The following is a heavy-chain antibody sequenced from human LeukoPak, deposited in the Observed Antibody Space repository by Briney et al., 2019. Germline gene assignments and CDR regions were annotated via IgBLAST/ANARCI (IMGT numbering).Heavy chain of an antibody. CDR2: IIPIFGTA. J-gene: IGHJ5*02. CDR1: GGTFSSYA. D-gene: IGHD4-11*01. CDR3: ARTPPILTTVTWFDP. V-gene: IGHV1-69*13. Sequence: SVKVSCKASGGTFSSYAISWVRQAPGQGLEWMGGIIPIFGTANYAQKFQGRVTITADESTSTAYMELSSLRSEDTAVYYCARTPPILTTVTWFDPWGQGTLVTVSS.